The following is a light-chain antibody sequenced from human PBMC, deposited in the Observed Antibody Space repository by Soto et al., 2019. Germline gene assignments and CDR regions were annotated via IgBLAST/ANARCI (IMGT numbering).Light chain of an antibody. CDR3: QQTKTPGT. J-gene: IGKJ1*01. CDR2: SAS. CDR1: QDISPW. V-gene: IGKV1-12*01. Sequence: DIQMTQSPSSLYASVGDRVTITCRASQDISPWLAWYQHKPGEAPKLLIYSASNLQSGVPSRFSGSGSGTEFTLTISSLQPEDFTTYYCQQTKTPGTFGQGTTGDIK.